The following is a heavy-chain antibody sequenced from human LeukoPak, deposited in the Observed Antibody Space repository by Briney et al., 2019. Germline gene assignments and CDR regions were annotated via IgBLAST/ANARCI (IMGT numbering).Heavy chain of an antibody. CDR1: GYTFTSYG. D-gene: IGHD4-17*01. J-gene: IGHJ4*02. CDR3: ARDKISATGDY. Sequence: ASVKVSCKASGYTFTSYGITWVRQAPGQGLEWMGWISAYNGNTNYAQKVQGRVTMTTDTSTSTAYMELKSLRSDDTAVYYCARDKISATGDYWGQGTLVTVSS. V-gene: IGHV1-18*04. CDR2: ISAYNGNT.